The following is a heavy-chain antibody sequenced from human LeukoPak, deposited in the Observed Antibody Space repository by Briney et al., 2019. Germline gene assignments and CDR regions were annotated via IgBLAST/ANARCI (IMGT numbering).Heavy chain of an antibody. CDR3: ARGDTAMGNDAFDI. Sequence: GGSRRLSCAASGFTFSSYDMHWVRQATGKGLEWVSAIGTAGDTYYSGSVKGRFTISRENAKNSLYLQMNSLRAGDTAVYYCARGDTAMGNDAFDIWGQGTMVTVSS. D-gene: IGHD5-18*01. J-gene: IGHJ3*02. V-gene: IGHV3-13*01. CDR1: GFTFSSYD. CDR2: IGTAGDT.